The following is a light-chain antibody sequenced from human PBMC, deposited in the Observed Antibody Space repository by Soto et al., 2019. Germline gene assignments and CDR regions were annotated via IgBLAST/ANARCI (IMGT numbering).Light chain of an antibody. CDR2: DVR. V-gene: IGLV2-14*01. J-gene: IGLJ1*01. CDR1: SSDVGGYNY. CDR3: SSYTTLSTYV. Sequence: QSVLTQPASVSGSPGQSITISCTGTSSDVGGYNYVSWYQQHPGKAPKLMIYDVRNRPSGVSNRFSGSKSVNTASLTISGLQSEEDADYYCSSYTTLSTYVFGTGTKLNVL.